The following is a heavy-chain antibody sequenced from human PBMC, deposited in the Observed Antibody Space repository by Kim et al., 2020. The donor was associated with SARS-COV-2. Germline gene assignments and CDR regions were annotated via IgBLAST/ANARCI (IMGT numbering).Heavy chain of an antibody. CDR3: ARHSVFRGVASPGGPDY. D-gene: IGHD3-10*01. V-gene: IGHV3-33*01. CDR1: GFTFSNFG. CDR2: TWYDGSGK. J-gene: IGHJ4*01. Sequence: GGSLRLSCAASGFTFSNFGMHWVRQAPGKGLEWVAGTWYDGSGKFYLDSVKGRFTISKDDSKNTLHLQMNSLTADDTAVYYCARHSVFRGVASPGGPDY.